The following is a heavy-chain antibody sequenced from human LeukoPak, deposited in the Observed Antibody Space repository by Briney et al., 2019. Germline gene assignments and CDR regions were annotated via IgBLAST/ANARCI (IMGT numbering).Heavy chain of an antibody. J-gene: IGHJ4*02. CDR3: ARDLMEAFGY. D-gene: IGHD2-8*01. V-gene: IGHV4-4*07. CDR2: IYTSGRT. CDR1: GGSISSYD. Sequence: SETLSLTCTVSGGSISSYDWSWIRQPAGKGLEWIGRIYTSGRTNYNPSLKSRVTISADKSKKQFSLKLSSVTAADTAVYYCARDLMEAFGYWGQGTLVTVSS.